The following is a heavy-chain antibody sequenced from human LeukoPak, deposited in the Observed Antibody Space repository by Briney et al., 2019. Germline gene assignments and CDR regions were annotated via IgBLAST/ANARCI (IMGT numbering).Heavy chain of an antibody. CDR3: VSRITLVRGVISDP. V-gene: IGHV4-34*01. CDR1: GGSCSGYF. Sequence: SETLSLTGAVYGGSCSGYFWSWIRQPPGKGRGWIGDINHNGGTNYNPSLKSRVTISVDTSKNQFSLKMSSVTAADTAVYFCVSRITLVRGVISDPWGQGTLVTVSS. D-gene: IGHD3-10*01. J-gene: IGHJ5*02. CDR2: INHNGGT.